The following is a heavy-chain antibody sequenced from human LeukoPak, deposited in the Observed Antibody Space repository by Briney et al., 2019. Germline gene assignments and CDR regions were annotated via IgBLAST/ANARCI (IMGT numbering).Heavy chain of an antibody. V-gene: IGHV4-39*01. J-gene: IGHJ4*02. CDR1: GGSISSSSYY. CDR3: ARGGEDGYNVFDY. CDR2: IYYSGST. Sequence: SETLSLTCTVSGGSISSSSYYWGWIRQPPGKGLEWIGGIYYSGSTYYNPSLKSRVTISVDTSKNQFSLKLSSVTAADTAVYYCARGGEDGYNVFDYWGQGTLVTVSS. D-gene: IGHD5-24*01.